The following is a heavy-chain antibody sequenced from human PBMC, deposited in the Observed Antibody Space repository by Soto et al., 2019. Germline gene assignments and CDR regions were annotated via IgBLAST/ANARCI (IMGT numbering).Heavy chain of an antibody. J-gene: IGHJ5*02. CDR1: GGSISRYY. Sequence: WETLSLTCPASGGSISRYYWNWIRQPPGKGLEWIGYIYYSGSTNYNPSLKSRVTISVDTSKNQFSLKLSSVTAADTAVYYCARDPGSGSYYGWFDPWGQGTLVTVSS. V-gene: IGHV4-59*01. D-gene: IGHD3-10*01. CDR3: ARDPGSGSYYGWFDP. CDR2: IYYSGST.